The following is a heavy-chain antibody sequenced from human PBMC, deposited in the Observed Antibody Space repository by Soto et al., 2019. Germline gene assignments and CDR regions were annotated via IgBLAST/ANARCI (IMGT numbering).Heavy chain of an antibody. CDR3: ARGPHIAVDHYKKYYFDY. CDR2: INPSGGTT. CDR1: GYTFTYNF. Sequence: ASVKVSYKASGYTFTYNFMHWVRQAPGQGLEWMGIINPSGGTTRAAQKFQGRVTMTRDTSTSTVYIELSSLRSEDTAVYYCARGPHIAVDHYKKYYFDYWGQGTLVTVSS. V-gene: IGHV1-46*01. D-gene: IGHD2-15*01. J-gene: IGHJ4*02.